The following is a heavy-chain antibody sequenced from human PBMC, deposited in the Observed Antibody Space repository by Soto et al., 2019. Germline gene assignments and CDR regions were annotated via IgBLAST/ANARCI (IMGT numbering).Heavy chain of an antibody. CDR2: INHSGST. Sequence: QVQLQQWGAGLLKPSETLSLTCAVYGGSFSGYYWSWIRQPPGKGLEWIGEINHSGSTNYNPSLKRRVTISVDTSKNQFSPKLSSVTAADTAVYYCASGYEPIFDYWGQGTLVTVSS. V-gene: IGHV4-34*01. CDR3: ASGYEPIFDY. J-gene: IGHJ4*02. D-gene: IGHD3-3*01. CDR1: GGSFSGYY.